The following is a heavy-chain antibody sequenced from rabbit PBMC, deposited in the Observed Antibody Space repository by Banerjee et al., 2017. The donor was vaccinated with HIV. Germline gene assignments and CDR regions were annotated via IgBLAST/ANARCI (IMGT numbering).Heavy chain of an antibody. CDR1: GFDLSSAYW. CDR3: ARGASSTDYYVSFYFTL. Sequence: QEQLVESGGGLVQPEGSLTLTCKASGFDLSSAYWICWVRQAPGKGLEWIACIDAGSSGSTYYASWAKGRFTISKTSSTTVTLQMTSLTAADTATYFCARGASSTDYYVSFYFTLWGPGTLVTVS. D-gene: IGHD1-1*01. V-gene: IGHV1S45*01. J-gene: IGHJ4*01. CDR2: IDAGSSGST.